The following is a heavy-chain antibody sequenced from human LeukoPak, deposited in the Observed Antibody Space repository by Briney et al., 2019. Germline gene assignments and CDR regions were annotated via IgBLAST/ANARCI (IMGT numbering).Heavy chain of an antibody. CDR2: INSDGSST. V-gene: IGHV3-74*01. D-gene: IGHD1-1*01. CDR3: TRTTTTADWYFDL. J-gene: IGHJ2*01. CDR1: GFTFSNYW. Sequence: GGSLRLSCAVSGFTFSNYWMYWVREAPGKRLVWVARINSDGSSTTYADSVEGRFTISRDNTKSMLHLQMHSLRVDDSAVYFCTRTTTTADWYFDLWGRGTLVTVSS.